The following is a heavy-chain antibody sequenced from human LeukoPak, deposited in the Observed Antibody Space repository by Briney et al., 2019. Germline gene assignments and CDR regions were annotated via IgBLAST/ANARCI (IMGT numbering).Heavy chain of an antibody. CDR3: ARRGVDSSGYRDAFDI. V-gene: IGHV5-51*01. D-gene: IGHD3-22*01. J-gene: IGHJ3*02. CDR1: GYSFTNYW. Sequence: GESLKISCKGSGYSFTNYWIGWVRQMPGKGLEWMGIIYPGDSDTRYSPSFQGQVTISDDKSTSTAYLQWSSLKASDTAMYYCARRGVDSSGYRDAFDIWGQGTMVTVSS. CDR2: IYPGDSDT.